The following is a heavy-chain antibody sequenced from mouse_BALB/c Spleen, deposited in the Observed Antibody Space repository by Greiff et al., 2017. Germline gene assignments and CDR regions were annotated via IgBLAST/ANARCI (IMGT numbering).Heavy chain of an antibody. V-gene: IGHV2-6-2*01. Sequence: QVQLKESGPDLVAPSQSLSITCTVSGFSLTSYGVHWVRQPPGKGLEWLVVIWSDGSTTYNSALKSRLSISKDNSKSQVFLKMNSLQTDDTAMYYCARYGNYDYYARDYWGQGTSVTVSS. CDR2: IWSDGST. J-gene: IGHJ4*01. CDR3: ARYGNYDYYARDY. CDR1: GFSLTSYG. D-gene: IGHD2-1*01.